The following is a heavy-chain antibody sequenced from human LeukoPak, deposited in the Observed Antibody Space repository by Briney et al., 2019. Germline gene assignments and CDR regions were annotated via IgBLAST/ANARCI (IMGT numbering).Heavy chain of an antibody. CDR1: GGTFSSYA. D-gene: IGHD3-22*01. V-gene: IGHV1-69*13. J-gene: IGHJ4*02. CDR3: ARSIHHYYDSSGYLAGD. CDR2: IIPIFGTA. Sequence: VKVSCKASGGTFSSYAISWVRQAPGQGLERMGGIIPIFGTANYAQKFQGRVTITADESTSTAYMELSSLRSEDTAVYYCARSIHHYYDSSGYLAGDWGQGTLVTVSS.